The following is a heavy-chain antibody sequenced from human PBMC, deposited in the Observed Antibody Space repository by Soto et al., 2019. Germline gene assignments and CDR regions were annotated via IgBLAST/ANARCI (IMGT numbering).Heavy chain of an antibody. CDR1: GFTFSTYA. Sequence: GALRLSCAASGFTFSTYAMSWVRQAPGKGLEWVSDISAGGGSIYYADSVKGRFTISRDNSKNTLSLQMNSLRAEDTAVYYCAKDPIRYCSSSGCHYFDYWGQGTLVTVSS. CDR3: AKDPIRYCSSSGCHYFDY. V-gene: IGHV3-23*01. J-gene: IGHJ4*02. CDR2: ISAGGGSI. D-gene: IGHD2-2*01.